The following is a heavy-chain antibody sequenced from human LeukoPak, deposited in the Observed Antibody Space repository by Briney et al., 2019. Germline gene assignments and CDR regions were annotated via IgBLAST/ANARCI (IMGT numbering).Heavy chain of an antibody. CDR1: GFTFSNAW. V-gene: IGHV3-15*01. J-gene: IGHJ4*02. D-gene: IGHD3-9*01. CDR3: SVSRRYFKRRDFDY. Sequence: GGSLRLSCAASGFTFSNAWMSWVRQAPGKELEWVGRIKSKTDGGTTDYAAPVKGRFTISRDDSKNTLYLQMNSLKTEDTAVYYCSVSRRYFKRRDFDYWGQGTLVTVSS. CDR2: IKSKTDGGTT.